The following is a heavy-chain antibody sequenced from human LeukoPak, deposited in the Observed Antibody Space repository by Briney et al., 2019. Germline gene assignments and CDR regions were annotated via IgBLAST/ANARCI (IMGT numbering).Heavy chain of an antibody. V-gene: IGHV4-31*03. J-gene: IGHJ4*02. CDR1: GGSISSGAYY. Sequence: SETLSLTCSVSGGSISSGAYYWTWIRQHPGKGLEWIGYIYYSGSTYYNPSLKSRVTISVDTSKNQFSLKLYSVTAADTAVYYCAGASSTGLDYWGQGTLVTVSS. CDR3: AGASSTGLDY. CDR2: IYYSGST. D-gene: IGHD4-11*01.